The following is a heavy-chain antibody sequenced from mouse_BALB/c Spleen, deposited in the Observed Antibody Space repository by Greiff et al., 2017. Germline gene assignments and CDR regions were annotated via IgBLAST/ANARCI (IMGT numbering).Heavy chain of an antibody. D-gene: IGHD2-2*01. CDR3: TRRRRGYDDYAMDY. J-gene: IGHJ4*01. CDR1: GYSFTSYW. Sequence: EVKLQESGTVLARPGASVKMSCTASGYSFTSYWMHWVPQRPGQGLEWIGAIYTRNSDTSYNQKFKGKAKLAAVTSASTAYMELSILTNEDSAVYYCTRRRRGYDDYAMDYWGQGTSVTVSS. V-gene: IGHV1-5*01. CDR2: IYTRNSDT.